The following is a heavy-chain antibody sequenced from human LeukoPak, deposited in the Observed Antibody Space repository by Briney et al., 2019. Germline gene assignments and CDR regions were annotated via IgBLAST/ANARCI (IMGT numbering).Heavy chain of an antibody. V-gene: IGHV1-46*01. Sequence: ASVKLSCKASGYTFTSYYMHWVRQAPGQGLEWMGIINPSGGSTSYAQKFQGRVTMTRDTSTSTVYMELSSLRSEDTAVYYCARGTEWFGDPMPFDYWGQGTMVTVCS. CDR1: GYTFTSYY. CDR2: INPSGGST. D-gene: IGHD3-10*01. J-gene: IGHJ4*02. CDR3: ARGTEWFGDPMPFDY.